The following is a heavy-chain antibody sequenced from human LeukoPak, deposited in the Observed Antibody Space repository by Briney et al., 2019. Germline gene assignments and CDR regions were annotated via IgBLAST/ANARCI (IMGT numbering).Heavy chain of an antibody. Sequence: GGSLRLSCAASGFTFSSYAMKWVRQAPGKGLEWVAVISYDGDNQYYADSVKGRFTISRDNSKNTLYLQMNSLGVEDTAVYYCAKGHGLSGLRRYYFDYWGQGTLVTVSS. J-gene: IGHJ4*02. CDR3: AKGHGLSGLRRYYFDY. D-gene: IGHD3-10*01. CDR2: ISYDGDNQ. CDR1: GFTFSSYA. V-gene: IGHV3-30*04.